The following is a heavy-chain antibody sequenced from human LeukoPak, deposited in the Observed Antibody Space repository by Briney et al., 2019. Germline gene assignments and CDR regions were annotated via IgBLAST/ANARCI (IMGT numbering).Heavy chain of an antibody. CDR1: VGTFTIYA. CDR3: GGGWSLGNYFHY. CDR2: IIPNFGIA. D-gene: IGHD1-26*01. Sequence: GASVTLSFNASVGTFTIYAISCVRHSLRQGLGWRGRIIPNFGIAHYPQKFQGRVTITADKATNTAYMELSSLGSEDTAVYYCGGGWSLGNYFHYWGQGTLVTVSS. V-gene: IGHV1-69*04. J-gene: IGHJ4*02.